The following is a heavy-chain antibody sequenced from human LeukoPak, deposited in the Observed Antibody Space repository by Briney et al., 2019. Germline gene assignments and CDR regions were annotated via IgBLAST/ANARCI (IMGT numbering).Heavy chain of an antibody. Sequence: GASVKVSCKASGYTFTDYYMHWVRQAPGQGLEWMGWINPNSGGTKYAQKFQGRVTKTRDTSISTAYMEMSRLRSDDTAVYYCARMGEYSYIDYWGQGTLVTVSS. CDR1: GYTFTDYY. CDR2: INPNSGGT. CDR3: ARMGEYSYIDY. J-gene: IGHJ4*02. D-gene: IGHD5-18*01. V-gene: IGHV1-2*02.